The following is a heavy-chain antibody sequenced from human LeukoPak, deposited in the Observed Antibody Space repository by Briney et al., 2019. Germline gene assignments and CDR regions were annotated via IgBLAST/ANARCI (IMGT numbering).Heavy chain of an antibody. V-gene: IGHV1-3*01. Sequence: ASVKVSCKASGYTFTSYVLHWVRQAPGQRLEWVGWINAGNGNTKYSQKFQGRVTISRDTSASTVYVELSSLRSEDTAIYFCARDLGSGSYYEGYFQHWGQGTLVTVSA. CDR3: ARDLGSGSYYEGYFQH. CDR1: GYTFTSYV. J-gene: IGHJ1*01. CDR2: INAGNGNT. D-gene: IGHD1-26*01.